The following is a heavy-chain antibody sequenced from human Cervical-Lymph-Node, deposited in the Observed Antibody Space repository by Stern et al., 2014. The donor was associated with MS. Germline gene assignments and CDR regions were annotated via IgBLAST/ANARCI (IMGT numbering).Heavy chain of an antibody. CDR3: AREGTIFGVVTNYYYYGMDV. CDR1: RPTFTSYA. Sequence: SCQPSRPTFTSYAIRWARQAPGQGLAWMGGIIPIFGTANDAQKFQGRVTITADESTSTAYMELSSLRSEDTAVYYCAREGTIFGVVTNYYYYGMDVWGQGTTVTVSS. V-gene: IGHV1-69*01. D-gene: IGHD3-3*01. J-gene: IGHJ6*02. CDR2: IIPIFGTA.